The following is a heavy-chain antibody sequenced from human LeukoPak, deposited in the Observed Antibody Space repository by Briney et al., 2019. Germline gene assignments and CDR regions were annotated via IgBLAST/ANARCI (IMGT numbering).Heavy chain of an antibody. D-gene: IGHD3-10*01. V-gene: IGHV4-34*01. CDR2: INHSGST. CDR3: ARAPSYYYAGWGADY. J-gene: IGHJ4*02. CDR1: GGSFSGYY. Sequence: PSETLSLTCAVSGGSFSGYYWSWIRQPPGKGLEWIGEINHSGSTNYNPSLKSRVTISVDTSKNQFSLKLSSVTAADTAVYYCARAPSYYYAGWGADYWGQGTLVTVSS.